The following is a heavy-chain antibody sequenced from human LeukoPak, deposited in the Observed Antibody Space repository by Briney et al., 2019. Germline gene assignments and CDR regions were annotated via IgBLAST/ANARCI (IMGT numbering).Heavy chain of an antibody. Sequence: QPGRSLRLSCAASGFPFSGYAIHWVRQAPGKGLEWVAVISSDGTNKYYADSVKGRFTISRDNSKNTLYLQMSSLRAEDTAVYYCAKGRGGQDYGDLIWGQGSLVTASS. CDR3: AKGRGGQDYGDLI. J-gene: IGHJ4*02. D-gene: IGHD4-17*01. CDR2: ISSDGTNK. V-gene: IGHV3-30-3*01. CDR1: GFPFSGYA.